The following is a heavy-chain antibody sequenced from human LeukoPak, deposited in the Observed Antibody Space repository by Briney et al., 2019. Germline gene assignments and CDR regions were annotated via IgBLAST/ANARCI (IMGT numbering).Heavy chain of an antibody. CDR3: ARDKSSSWYYYYYYMDV. J-gene: IGHJ6*03. CDR1: GFTFSSYW. CDR2: IKQDGREK. D-gene: IGHD6-13*01. V-gene: IGHV3-7*01. Sequence: PGGSLRLSCAASGFTFSSYWMSWVRQAPGKGLEWVANIKQDGREKYYVDSVKGRFTISRDNAKNSLYLQMNSLRAEDTAVYYCARDKSSSWYYYYYYMDVWGKGTTVTVSS.